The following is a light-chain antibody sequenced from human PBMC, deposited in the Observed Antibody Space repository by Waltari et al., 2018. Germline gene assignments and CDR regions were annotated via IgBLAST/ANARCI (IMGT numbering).Light chain of an antibody. Sequence: DIHLTQSPSTLSASVGDRVPITCRASHNIDRWLAWYQQKPGKAPSLLIYKASILDSGVPPRFSGSGSGTEFTLTISSLQPDDFAIYYCQHFDSYPWTFGQGTKVDIK. CDR2: KAS. CDR1: HNIDRW. V-gene: IGKV1-5*03. CDR3: QHFDSYPWT. J-gene: IGKJ1*01.